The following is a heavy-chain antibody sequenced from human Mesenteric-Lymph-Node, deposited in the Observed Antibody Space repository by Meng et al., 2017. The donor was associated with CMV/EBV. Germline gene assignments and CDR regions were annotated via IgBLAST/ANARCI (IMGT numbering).Heavy chain of an antibody. Sequence: SETLSLTCTVSGGSIGSSITYWGWIRQPPGKGLEWIGTIYNSGSTYYNPSLKSRVTMSIDPSKNQFSLKLTSVTAADTAVYYCARDRPYAYYYYGMDVWGQGTTVTVSS. CDR3: ARDRPYAYYYYGMDV. CDR1: GGSIGSSITY. J-gene: IGHJ6*02. V-gene: IGHV4-39*07. D-gene: IGHD2-8*01. CDR2: IYNSGST.